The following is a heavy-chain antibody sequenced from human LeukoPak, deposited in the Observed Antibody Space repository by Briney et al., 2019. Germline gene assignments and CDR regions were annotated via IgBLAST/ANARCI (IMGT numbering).Heavy chain of an antibody. CDR3: AKDDPFFDY. V-gene: IGHV3-30*02. CDR1: GFTFNDYA. CDR2: IRYDGNKE. J-gene: IGHJ4*02. Sequence: GGSLRLSCAATGFTFNDYAMTWVRQAPGKGLEWVAFIRYDGNKENYADSVKGRFTISRDNSKNTVYLQMDSLRTEDTAVYYCAKDDPFFDYWGQGTLVTVSS.